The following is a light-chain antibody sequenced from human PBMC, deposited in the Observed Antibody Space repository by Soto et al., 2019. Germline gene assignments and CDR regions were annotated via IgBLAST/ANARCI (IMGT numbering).Light chain of an antibody. J-gene: IGKJ2*01. CDR2: GAS. V-gene: IGKV3-20*01. CDR3: QQYGISPHT. CDR1: QSVSSSY. Sequence: EIVLTQSPGTLSLSPGERGTLSCRASQSVSSSYLAWYQQKPGQAPRLLIYGASSRATGIPDRFSGSGSGTDVTLTISRLEPEDFAVYYCQQYGISPHTFGQGTKLEIK.